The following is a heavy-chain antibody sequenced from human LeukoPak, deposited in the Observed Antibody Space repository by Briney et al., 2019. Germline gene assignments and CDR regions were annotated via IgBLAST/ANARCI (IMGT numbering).Heavy chain of an antibody. V-gene: IGHV3-23*01. CDR2: IGGRGGST. CDR1: GFTFSSFT. Sequence: PGGSLRLSCAASGFTFSSFTMTWVRQAPGKGLEWVSAIGGRGGSTYYADSLEGRFTIASDNSKDMVYLQMNSLKVEDTAIYYCGKEGGAWGQGTKVTVSS. CDR3: GKEGGA. J-gene: IGHJ5*02. D-gene: IGHD3-16*01.